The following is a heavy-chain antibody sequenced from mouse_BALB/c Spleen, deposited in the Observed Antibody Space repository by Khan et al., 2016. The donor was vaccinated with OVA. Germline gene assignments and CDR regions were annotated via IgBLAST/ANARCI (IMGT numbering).Heavy chain of an antibody. CDR1: GYTFTNYY. CDR3: ASVGYYGNYRAWVAY. J-gene: IGHJ3*01. D-gene: IGHD2-1*01. Sequence: QGKRQQSGPELVKPRASVRISCKASGYTFTNYYVHWVKQRPGQGLEWIGWIYPGNVNTNYNEKFKGKATLTADKSSSTAYIQLSSLTSEASAVSFCASVGYYGNYRAWVAYWGQGTLVTGSA. CDR2: IYPGNVNT. V-gene: IGHV1S56*01.